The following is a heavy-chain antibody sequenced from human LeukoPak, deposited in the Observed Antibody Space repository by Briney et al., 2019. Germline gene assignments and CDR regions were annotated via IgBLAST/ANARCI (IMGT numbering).Heavy chain of an antibody. D-gene: IGHD5-12*01. Sequence: SETLSLTCTVSGGSISSYYWSWIRQPPGRGLEWIGYIYYSGSTNYNPSLKSRVTISVDTSKNQFCLKLSSVTAADTAVYYCARVKRGYSGYDLDYWGQGTLVTVSS. V-gene: IGHV4-59*01. CDR2: IYYSGST. CDR1: GGSISSYY. J-gene: IGHJ4*02. CDR3: ARVKRGYSGYDLDY.